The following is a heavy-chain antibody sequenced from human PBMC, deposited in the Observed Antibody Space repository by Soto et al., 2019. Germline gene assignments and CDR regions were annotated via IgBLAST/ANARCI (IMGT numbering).Heavy chain of an antibody. Sequence: PGGSLRLSCAASGFTVSSNYMSWVRQAPGKGLEWVSVIYTGGSTYYADPVKGRFTISRDNSKNTLFLQMNSLRAEDTALCYCARRRGGYGMDVWGQGTTVTVSS. CDR3: ARRRGGYGMDV. V-gene: IGHV3-53*01. CDR1: GFTVSSNY. CDR2: IYTGGST. J-gene: IGHJ6*02. D-gene: IGHD2-15*01.